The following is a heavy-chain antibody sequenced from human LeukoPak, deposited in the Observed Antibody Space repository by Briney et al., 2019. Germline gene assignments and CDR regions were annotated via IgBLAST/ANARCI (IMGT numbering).Heavy chain of an antibody. CDR3: ARGWEWWDY. CDR1: GFSVSSNY. J-gene: IGHJ4*02. V-gene: IGHV3-53*01. D-gene: IGHD2-15*01. Sequence: GGSLRLSCAASGFSVSSNYMSWVRQAPGKGREWVAVIYNSGTTKYADSVKGPFTIARDSSNNTLYLQMNSLRAEDTAVYYCARGWEWWDYWGQGSLVTVSS. CDR2: IYNSGTT.